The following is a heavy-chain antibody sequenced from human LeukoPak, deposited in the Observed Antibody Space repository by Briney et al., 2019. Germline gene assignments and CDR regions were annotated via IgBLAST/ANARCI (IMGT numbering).Heavy chain of an antibody. Sequence: GGSPRLSCAASGFTFSDYYMSWIRQAPGKGLEWVSYIISSGSTIYYADSVKGRFTISRDNAKNSLYLQMNSLRAEDTAVYYCARDLRPAAGDYAGYWGQGTLVTVSS. D-gene: IGHD4-17*01. CDR2: IISSGSTI. V-gene: IGHV3-11*01. CDR1: GFTFSDYY. J-gene: IGHJ4*02. CDR3: ARDLRPAAGDYAGY.